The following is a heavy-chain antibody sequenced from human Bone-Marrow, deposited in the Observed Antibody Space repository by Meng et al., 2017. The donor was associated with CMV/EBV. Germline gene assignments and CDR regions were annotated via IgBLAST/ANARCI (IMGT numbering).Heavy chain of an antibody. J-gene: IGHJ6*02. V-gene: IGHV3-48*04. Sequence: GGSLRLSCAASGFTFSSYSMNWVRQAPGKGLEWVSYISSSSSTIYYADSVKGRFTISRDNAKNSLYLQMNSLRAEDTAVYYCAKDMDPRGYYGMDVWGQGTTVTVSS. D-gene: IGHD3-10*01. CDR1: GFTFSSYS. CDR3: AKDMDPRGYYGMDV. CDR2: ISSSSSTI.